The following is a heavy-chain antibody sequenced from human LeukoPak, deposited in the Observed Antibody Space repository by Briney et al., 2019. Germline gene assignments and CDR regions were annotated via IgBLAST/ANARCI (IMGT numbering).Heavy chain of an antibody. Sequence: PSETLSLTCTVSGGSISSYYWSWIRQPPGKGLEWIGYIYYSGSTNYNPSLKSRVTISVDTSKNQFSLKLSSVTAADTAVYYCARSTMVRGVITNDAFDIWGQGTMVTVSS. CDR1: GGSISSYY. V-gene: IGHV4-59*01. CDR2: IYYSGST. CDR3: ARSTMVRGVITNDAFDI. J-gene: IGHJ3*02. D-gene: IGHD3-10*01.